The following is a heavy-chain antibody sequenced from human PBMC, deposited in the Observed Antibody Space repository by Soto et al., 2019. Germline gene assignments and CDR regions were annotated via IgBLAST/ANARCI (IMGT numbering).Heavy chain of an antibody. CDR3: ARASTSGNYWHFY. D-gene: IGHD3-10*01. V-gene: IGHV1-2*04. CDR1: GYTFTGYY. Sequence: GASVKVSCKASGYTFTGYYMHWVRQAPGQGLEWMGWINPNSGGTNYAQKFQGWVTMTRDTSISTAYMELSRLRSDDTAVYYCARASTSGNYWHFYWGQGTLVTVSS. J-gene: IGHJ4*02. CDR2: INPNSGGT.